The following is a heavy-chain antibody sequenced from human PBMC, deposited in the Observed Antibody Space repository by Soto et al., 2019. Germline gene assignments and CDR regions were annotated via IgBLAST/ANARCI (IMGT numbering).Heavy chain of an antibody. CDR3: ARDLVLGYCSSTSCYQASMDV. J-gene: IGHJ6*03. Sequence: NPGGSLRLSCAASGFTFSSYSMNWVRQAPGKGLEWVSSISSSSSYIYYADSVKGRFTISRDNAKNSLYLQMNSLRAEDTAVYYCARDLVLGYCSSTSCYQASMDVWGKGTTVTVSS. CDR2: ISSSSSYI. D-gene: IGHD2-2*01. CDR1: GFTFSSYS. V-gene: IGHV3-21*01.